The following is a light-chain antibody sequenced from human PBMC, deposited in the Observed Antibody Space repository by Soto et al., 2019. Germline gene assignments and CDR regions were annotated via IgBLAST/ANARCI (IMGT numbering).Light chain of an antibody. V-gene: IGKV1-39*01. Sequence: DIQMTQSPSSLSASVRDRVTITCRASQSISSYLNWYQQKPGKAPKLLIYAASSLPSGVPSRFSGSGSGRDFTLTISSLQPEDFATYYCQQSYTTPIAFGQGTRLEIK. CDR3: QQSYTTPIA. J-gene: IGKJ5*01. CDR2: AAS. CDR1: QSISSY.